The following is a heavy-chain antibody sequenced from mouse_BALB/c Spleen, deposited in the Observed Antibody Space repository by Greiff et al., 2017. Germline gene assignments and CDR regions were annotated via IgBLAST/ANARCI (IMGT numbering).Heavy chain of an antibody. CDR3: AEGRKGAMDY. CDR2: IDPANGNT. Sequence: VQLKESGAELVKPGASVKLSCTASGFNIKDTYMHWVKQRPEQGLEWIGRIDPANGNTKYDPKFQGKATITADTSSNTAYLQLSSLTSEDTAVDYCAEGRKGAMDYWGQGTSVTGSS. V-gene: IGHV14-3*02. CDR1: GFNIKDTY. D-gene: IGHD3-3*01. J-gene: IGHJ4*01.